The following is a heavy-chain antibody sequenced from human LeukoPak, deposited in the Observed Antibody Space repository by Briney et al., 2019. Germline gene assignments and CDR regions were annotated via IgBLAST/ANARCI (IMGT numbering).Heavy chain of an antibody. D-gene: IGHD5-18*01. J-gene: IGHJ3*02. Sequence: PGGSLRLSCAPSGFPLRAYGIHWVRHAAGKGLEWVAFIRYDGTSKYYIDSVKGRFSISRDTSMNTVSLQMNSLRDEDTAVYYCAKEGKGYSFGFDAFDTWGQGTMVTVSA. CDR3: AKEGKGYSFGFDAFDT. V-gene: IGHV3-30*02. CDR1: GFPLRAYG. CDR2: IRYDGTSK.